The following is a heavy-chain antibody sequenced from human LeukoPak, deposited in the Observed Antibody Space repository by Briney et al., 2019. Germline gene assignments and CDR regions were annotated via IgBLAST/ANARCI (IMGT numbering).Heavy chain of an antibody. CDR3: AKDFRDGSSSFDY. V-gene: IGHV3-23*01. D-gene: IGHD6-6*01. CDR2: ISGSGGST. CDR1: GFTFSSYA. J-gene: IGHJ4*02. Sequence: GGSLRLSYAASGFTFSSYAMSWVRQAPGKGLEWVSAISGSGGSTYYADSVKGRFTISRDNSKNTLYLQMNSLRAEDTAVYYCAKDFRDGSSSFDYWGQGTLVTVSS.